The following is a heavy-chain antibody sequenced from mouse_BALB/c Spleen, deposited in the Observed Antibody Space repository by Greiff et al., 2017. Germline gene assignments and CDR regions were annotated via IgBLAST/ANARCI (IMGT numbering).Heavy chain of an antibody. Sequence: EVQLQQSGPSLVKPSQTLSLTCSVTGDSITSGYWNWVRKFPGNKLEYMGYISYSGSTYYNPSLKSRISITRDTSKNQYYLQLNSVTTEDTATYYCASWASYYGSSPYDFDYWGQGTTLTVSS. D-gene: IGHD1-1*01. J-gene: IGHJ2*01. CDR3: ASWASYYGSSPYDFDY. V-gene: IGHV3-8*02. CDR2: ISYSGST. CDR1: GDSITSGY.